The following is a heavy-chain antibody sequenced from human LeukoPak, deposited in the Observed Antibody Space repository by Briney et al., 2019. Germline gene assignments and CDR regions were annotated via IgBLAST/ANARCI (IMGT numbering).Heavy chain of an antibody. V-gene: IGHV4-34*01. D-gene: IGHD3-22*01. CDR1: GGSFSGYY. CDR2: INHSGST. J-gene: IGHJ4*02. Sequence: SETLSLTCAVYGGSFSGYYWSWIRQPPGKGLEWIGEINHSGSTNYNPSLKSRVTISVDTSKNQFPLKLSSVTAADTAVFYCARGFDSSGYRDYWGQGTLVTVSS. CDR3: ARGFDSSGYRDY.